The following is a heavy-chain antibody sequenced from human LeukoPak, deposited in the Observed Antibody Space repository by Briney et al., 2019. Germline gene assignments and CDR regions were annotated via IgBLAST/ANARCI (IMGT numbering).Heavy chain of an antibody. J-gene: IGHJ5*02. CDR2: INPNSGGT. CDR1: GYTFTGYY. Sequence: ASVKVSCKASGYTFTGYYMHWVRQAPGQGLEWMGWINPNSGGTNYAQKFQGRVTMTRDTSISTAYMELSRLRSDDTAVYYCARVIAVAGTVCWFDPWGQGTLVTVSS. V-gene: IGHV1-2*02. D-gene: IGHD6-19*01. CDR3: ARVIAVAGTVCWFDP.